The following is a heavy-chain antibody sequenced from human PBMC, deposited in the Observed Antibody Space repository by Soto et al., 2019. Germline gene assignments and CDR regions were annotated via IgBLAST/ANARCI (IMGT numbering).Heavy chain of an antibody. CDR3: ARVGYCSSTPCWPIGYFEY. Sequence: LSLTYTVSGDSISSFYWTWIRQPPGKGLEWVGYIFSSGSTNYNPSLKSRVTISVDTSENQFSLKLTSVTAADTAVYYCARVGYCSSTPCWPIGYFEYWGQGTLVTVSS. D-gene: IGHD2-2*01. V-gene: IGHV4-59*01. CDR1: GDSISSFY. CDR2: IFSSGST. J-gene: IGHJ4*02.